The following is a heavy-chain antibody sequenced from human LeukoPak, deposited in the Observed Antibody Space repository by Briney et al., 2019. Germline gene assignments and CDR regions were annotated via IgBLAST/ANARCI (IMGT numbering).Heavy chain of an antibody. CDR1: GYTFTGYY. CDR2: INPNSGGT. J-gene: IGHJ5*02. V-gene: IGHV1-2*04. Sequence: ASVKVSSKASGYTFTGYYMHWVRPAPGQGLEWMGWINPNSGGTNYAQKFQGWVTMTRDTSISTAYMELSRLRSDDTAVYYCARETGIVAAGTWFDPWGQGTLVTVSS. D-gene: IGHD6-13*01. CDR3: ARETGIVAAGTWFDP.